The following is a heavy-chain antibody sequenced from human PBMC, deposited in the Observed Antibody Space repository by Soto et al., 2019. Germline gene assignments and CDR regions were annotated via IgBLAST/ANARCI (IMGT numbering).Heavy chain of an antibody. D-gene: IGHD3-10*01. J-gene: IGHJ4*02. CDR2: IDPRSGGT. Sequence: HVQLVQSGTEVKKPGASVRVSCMVSGYPFTTYYIHWVRQAPGQGLEWMGWIDPRSGGTVYEQKFQGRVTITTDTSIMTVYKDMSGLTSDDTALYSCATADYGIFPYWGQGSLVTASS. V-gene: IGHV1-2*02. CDR3: ATADYGIFPY. CDR1: GYPFTTYY.